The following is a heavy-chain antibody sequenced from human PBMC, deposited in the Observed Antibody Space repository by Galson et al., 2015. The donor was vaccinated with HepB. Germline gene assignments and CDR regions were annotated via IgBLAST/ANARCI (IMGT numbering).Heavy chain of an antibody. CDR1: GFTFSDYY. CDR2: ISSSSSYT. D-gene: IGHD3-22*01. V-gene: IGHV3-11*06. Sequence: SLRLSCAASGFTFSDYYMSWIRQAPGKGLEWVSYISSSSSYTNYADSVKGRFTISRDNAKNSLYLQMNSLRAEDTAVYYCARDMGRYYYDSSGYQSDAFDIWGQGTMVTVSS. CDR3: ARDMGRYYYDSSGYQSDAFDI. J-gene: IGHJ3*02.